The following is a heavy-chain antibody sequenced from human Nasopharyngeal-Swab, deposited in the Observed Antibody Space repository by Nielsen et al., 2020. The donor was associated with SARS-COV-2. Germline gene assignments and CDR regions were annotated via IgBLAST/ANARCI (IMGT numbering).Heavy chain of an antibody. CDR2: INSFGST. CDR1: GGSVSTSY. Sequence: SQTLSLTCAVYGGSVSTSYWSWIRPPPGEGLGWIGEINSFGSTNDNPSLQSRASMSRDTSKNPFPLNLSSVTAADTAVYYFATVKGGALWYPRFFDYWGQGALVTVSS. J-gene: IGHJ4*02. V-gene: IGHV4-34*04. D-gene: IGHD1-14*01. CDR3: ATVKGGALWYPRFFDY.